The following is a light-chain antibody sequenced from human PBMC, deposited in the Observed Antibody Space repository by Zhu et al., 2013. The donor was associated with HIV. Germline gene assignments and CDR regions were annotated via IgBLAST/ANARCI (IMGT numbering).Light chain of an antibody. Sequence: SYELTQPPSVSVSPGQTASITCSGDKLGDKYASWYLQKPGQSPVLVIYRDSNRPSGIPERFSGSNSGNTATLTISGTQALDEADYYCQAYDTNQVVFGGGTKLTVL. CDR2: RDS. CDR3: QAYDTNQVV. CDR1: KLGDKY. V-gene: IGLV3-1*01. J-gene: IGLJ2*01.